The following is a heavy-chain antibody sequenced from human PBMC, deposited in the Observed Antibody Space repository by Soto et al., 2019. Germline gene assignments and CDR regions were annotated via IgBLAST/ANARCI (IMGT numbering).Heavy chain of an antibody. D-gene: IGHD7-27*01. CDR2: INPVESEK. CDR3: ARDPAWGSLDY. Sequence: EVQLVESGGGLVQPGGSLRLSCAASGFTLSNSWMSWVRQAPGKGLEWVADINPVESEKYYVDSVKGRFTVSRDNAKNSLYLQMNSLRVEDTALYYCARDPAWGSLDYWGLGTLVTVSS. V-gene: IGHV3-7*01. J-gene: IGHJ4*02. CDR1: GFTLSNSW.